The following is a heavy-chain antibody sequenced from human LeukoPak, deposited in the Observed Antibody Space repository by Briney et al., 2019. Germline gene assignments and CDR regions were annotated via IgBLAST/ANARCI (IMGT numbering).Heavy chain of an antibody. CDR1: GGSISTSSYY. V-gene: IGHV4-39*07. CDR3: ARWPTGVIKGFDN. Sequence: SETLSLTCTVSGGSISTSSYYWDWIRQPPGKGLECIGSVYYSGSTYYNPSLKSRVTISVDTSKNQFSLKLSSVTAADTAVYYCARWPTGVIKGFDNWGQGALVTVSS. CDR2: VYYSGST. D-gene: IGHD2-21*01. J-gene: IGHJ4*02.